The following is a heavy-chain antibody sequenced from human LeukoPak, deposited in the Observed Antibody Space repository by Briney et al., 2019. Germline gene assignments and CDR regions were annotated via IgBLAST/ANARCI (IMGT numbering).Heavy chain of an antibody. CDR1: GGSISSYY. CDR2: IYYTGGT. CDR3: ARSLATTAIGPGYDY. D-gene: IGHD1-1*01. J-gene: IGHJ4*02. V-gene: IGHV4-59*01. Sequence: SETLSLTCTVSGGSISSYYWSWIRQPPGKGLEWIGYIYYTGGTNYNPSLRSRAVISLDKSKNQFSLRLTSMTAADTAIYYCARSLATTAIGPGYDYWGQGTLVTVSS.